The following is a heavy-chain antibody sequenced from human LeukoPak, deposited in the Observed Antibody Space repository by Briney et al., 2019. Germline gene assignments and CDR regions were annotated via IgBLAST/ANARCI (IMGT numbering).Heavy chain of an antibody. CDR3: ARISELMTTVTYFDY. D-gene: IGHD4-17*01. CDR1: GGAFSGYY. J-gene: IGHJ4*02. V-gene: IGHV4-34*01. Sequence: SETLSHTCAVYGGAFSGYYWSWIRQPPGKGLEWIGEINHSGSTDYNPSLKSRVTISVDTSKNQFSLKLSSVTAADTAVYYCARISELMTTVTYFDYWGQGTLVTVSS. CDR2: INHSGST.